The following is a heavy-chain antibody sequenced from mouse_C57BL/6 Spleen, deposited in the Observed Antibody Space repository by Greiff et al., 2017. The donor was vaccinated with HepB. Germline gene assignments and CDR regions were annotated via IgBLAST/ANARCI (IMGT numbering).Heavy chain of an antibody. CDR2: INPSNGGT. J-gene: IGHJ1*03. CDR1: GYTFTSYW. CDR3: ARDWDLYWYFDV. D-gene: IGHD4-1*01. V-gene: IGHV1-53*01. Sequence: VQRVESGTELVKPGASVKLSCKASGYTFTSYWMHWVKQRPGQGLEWIGNINPSNGGTNYNEKFKSKATLTVDKSSSTAYMQLSSLTSEDSAVYYCARDWDLYWYFDVWGTGTTVTVSS.